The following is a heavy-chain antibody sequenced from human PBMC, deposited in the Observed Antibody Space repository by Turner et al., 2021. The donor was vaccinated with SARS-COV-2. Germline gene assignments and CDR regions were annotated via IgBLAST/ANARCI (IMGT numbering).Heavy chain of an antibody. CDR1: GFTVSSYS. CDR3: ATRLVTDYGSWRPGDY. V-gene: IGHV3-21*01. CDR2: SSSSSSYR. D-gene: IGHD3-10*01. Sequence: EVQLVESGGGMVKPGGSLRLSCAASGFTVSSYSMNWVRQAPGKVLEWVSSSSSSSSYRYYADSVKGRFTISRDNAKNSLYLQMNSLRAEDTAVYYCATRLVTDYGSWRPGDYWGQGTLVTVSS. J-gene: IGHJ4*02.